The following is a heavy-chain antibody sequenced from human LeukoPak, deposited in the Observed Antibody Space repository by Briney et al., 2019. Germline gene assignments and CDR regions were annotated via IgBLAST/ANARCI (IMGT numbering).Heavy chain of an antibody. V-gene: IGHV3-49*04. CDR3: TRDWELDYYYYGMDV. CDR2: IRSKAYGGTT. Sequence: HPGRSLRLSCTASGFTFGDYAMSWVRQASGKGLEWVGFIRSKAYGGTTEYAASVKGRFTISRDDSKSIAYLQMNSLKTEDTAVYYCTRDWELDYYYYGMDVWGQGTTVTVSS. D-gene: IGHD1-26*01. CDR1: GFTFGDYA. J-gene: IGHJ6*02.